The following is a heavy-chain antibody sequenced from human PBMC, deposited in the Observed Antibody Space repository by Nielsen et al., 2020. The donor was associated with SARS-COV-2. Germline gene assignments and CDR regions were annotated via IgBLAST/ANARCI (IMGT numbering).Heavy chain of an antibody. V-gene: IGHV3-21*01. CDR1: GLTFSIYS. Sequence: GESLKISCAASGLTFSIYSMMWVRQAPGKGLEWVSHISGSGSYIYYADSVKGRFTISRDNAKNSVYLQMNSLRAEDTAVYYCATDQYCPNGICSSGGRDYWGQGTLVAVSS. CDR3: ATDQYCPNGICSSGGRDY. J-gene: IGHJ4*02. D-gene: IGHD2-8*01. CDR2: ISGSGSYI.